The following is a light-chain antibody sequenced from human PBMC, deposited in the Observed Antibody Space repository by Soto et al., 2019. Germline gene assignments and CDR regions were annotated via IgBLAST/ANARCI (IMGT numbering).Light chain of an antibody. V-gene: IGLV2-14*01. CDR1: SSDVGGYNF. Sequence: QSVLTQPASVSGSPGQSITISCTGTSSDVGGYNFVSWYQQHPGKAPKLMIYDVNRRPSGVSNHFSGSKSGNTASLTISGLQAEDEAGYYCSSYTSSSTLVFGGGTKLTVL. CDR3: SSYTSSSTLV. J-gene: IGLJ2*01. CDR2: DVN.